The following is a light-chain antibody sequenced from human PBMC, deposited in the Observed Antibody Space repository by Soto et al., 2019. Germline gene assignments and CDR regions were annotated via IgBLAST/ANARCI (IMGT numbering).Light chain of an antibody. Sequence: IQLTQSPSSLSASVGDRITITCRASQSISSFLNWYQQKPGKPPKLLIYDASSLQSGVPSRFSGSGSGTDFTLTISSLQPEDFATYYCQQSYSSPPITFGQGTRLEIK. CDR3: QQSYSSPPIT. J-gene: IGKJ5*01. CDR1: QSISSF. CDR2: DAS. V-gene: IGKV1-39*01.